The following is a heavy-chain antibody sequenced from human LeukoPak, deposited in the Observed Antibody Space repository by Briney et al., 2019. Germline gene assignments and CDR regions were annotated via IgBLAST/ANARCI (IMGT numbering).Heavy chain of an antibody. CDR2: FDPEDGET. V-gene: IGHV1-24*01. J-gene: IGHJ3*02. CDR1: GYTLTELS. D-gene: IGHD2-21*02. CDR3: ASSPAVVVTANGAFDI. Sequence: ASVKVSCKVSGYTLTELSMHWVRQAPGKGLEWMGGFDPEDGETIYAQKFQGRVTMTEDTSTDTAYMELGSLRSEDTAVYYCASSPAVVVTANGAFDIWGQGTMVTVSS.